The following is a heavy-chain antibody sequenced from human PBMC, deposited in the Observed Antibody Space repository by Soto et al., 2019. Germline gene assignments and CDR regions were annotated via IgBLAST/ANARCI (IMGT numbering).Heavy chain of an antibody. CDR3: LTKPYGSVYFDY. D-gene: IGHD3-10*01. V-gene: IGHV4-59*02. J-gene: IGHJ4*02. CDR1: GGSVNRHY. Sequence: SETLSLTCAVSGGSVNRHYWGWIRQSPGKGLEWIAYIANSGSTNYNPSLKSRVTTSRDTSKNQLSLQLSSVTTADTAVYYCLTKPYGSVYFDYWGQGTLVTVS. CDR2: IANSGST.